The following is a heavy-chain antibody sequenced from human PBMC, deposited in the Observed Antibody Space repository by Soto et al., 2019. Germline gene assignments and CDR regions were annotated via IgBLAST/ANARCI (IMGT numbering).Heavy chain of an antibody. CDR1: GFTVSSNY. CDR3: ARDRAYYDILTGYRTLYYFDY. V-gene: IGHV3-66*01. CDR2: IYSGGST. J-gene: IGHJ4*02. D-gene: IGHD3-9*01. Sequence: GGSLRLSCAASGFTVSSNYMSWVRQAPGKGLEWVSVIYSGGSTYYADSVKGRFTISRNNSRNTLYLQMNSLRAEETAVYYGARDRAYYDILTGYRTLYYFDYWGQGTLVTVSS.